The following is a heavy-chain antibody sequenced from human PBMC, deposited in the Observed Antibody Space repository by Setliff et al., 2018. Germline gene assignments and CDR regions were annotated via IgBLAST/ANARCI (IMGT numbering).Heavy chain of an antibody. V-gene: IGHV1-2*04. J-gene: IGHJ6*02. Sequence: ASVKVSCKASGYTFTGYYMHWVRQAPGQGLEWMGWINPNSGGTNYAQKFQGWVTMTRDTSISTAYMELSSLRSEDTAVYYCARDLPRGGYYYYGMDVWGQGTTVTVSS. CDR2: INPNSGGT. CDR1: GYTFTGYY. D-gene: IGHD3-10*01. CDR3: ARDLPRGGYYYYGMDV.